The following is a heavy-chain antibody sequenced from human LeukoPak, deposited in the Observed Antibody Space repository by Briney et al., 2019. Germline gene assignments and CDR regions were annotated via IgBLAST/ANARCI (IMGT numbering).Heavy chain of an antibody. CDR2: IYYSGST. J-gene: IGHJ3*02. D-gene: IGHD3-22*01. Sequence: PSETLSLTCTVSGGSISSYYWSWIRQPPGKGLEWIGYIYYSGSTNYNPSLKSRVTISVDTSKNQFSLKLSSVTAADTAVYYCAAHRFYDSSGYYYGTLAFDIWGQGTMVTVSS. CDR3: AAHRFYDSSGYYYGTLAFDI. CDR1: GGSISSYY. V-gene: IGHV4-59*12.